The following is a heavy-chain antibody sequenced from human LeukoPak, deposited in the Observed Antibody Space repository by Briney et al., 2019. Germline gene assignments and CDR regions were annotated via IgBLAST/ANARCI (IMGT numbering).Heavy chain of an antibody. CDR3: ARIDGYRDAYFVY. J-gene: IGHJ4*02. CDR1: RGSLSIYY. V-gene: IGHV4-59*01. CDR2: FYYSGGA. Sequence: SGTLSHTCMVSRGSLSIYYWSGVRQPPGRGLEWMGYFYYSGGANYNPSLKSRVTIPLDTSKNQCSLMLCTVSAADSAVCYSARIDGYRDAYFVYRGEGNLVTVSS. D-gene: IGHD5-18*01.